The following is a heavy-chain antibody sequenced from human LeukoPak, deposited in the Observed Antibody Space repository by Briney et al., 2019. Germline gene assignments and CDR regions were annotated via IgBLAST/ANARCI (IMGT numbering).Heavy chain of an antibody. CDR2: ISYDGSNK. CDR3: ARDPLLWFGELFRGGAFDI. D-gene: IGHD3-10*01. CDR1: GFTFSSYA. J-gene: IGHJ3*02. Sequence: PGRSLRLSCAASGFTFSSYAMHWVRQAPGKGLEWVAVISYDGSNKYYADSVKGRFTISRDNSKNTLYLQMNSLRAEDTAVYYCARDPLLWFGELFRGGAFDIWGQGTMVTVSS. V-gene: IGHV3-30-3*01.